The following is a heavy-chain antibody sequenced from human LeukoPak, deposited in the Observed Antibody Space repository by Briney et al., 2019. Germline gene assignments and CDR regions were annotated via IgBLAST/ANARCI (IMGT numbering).Heavy chain of an antibody. CDR1: GGSFSGYY. CDR3: ARVKYNWNYLRFGWFDP. D-gene: IGHD1-7*01. Sequence: PSETLSLTCAVYGGSFSGYYWSWIRQPPGKGLEWIGEINHSGSTNYNPSLKSRVTISVDTSKNQFSLKLSSVTAADTAVYYCARVKYNWNYLRFGWFDPWGQGTLVTVSS. V-gene: IGHV4-34*01. J-gene: IGHJ5*02. CDR2: INHSGST.